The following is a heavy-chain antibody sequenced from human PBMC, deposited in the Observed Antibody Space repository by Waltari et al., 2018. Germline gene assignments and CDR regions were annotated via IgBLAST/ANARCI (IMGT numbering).Heavy chain of an antibody. CDR3: ARDPAYYYGSGSYYNAPYYYGMDV. J-gene: IGHJ6*02. CDR2: IYYSGST. CDR1: GGSISSYY. Sequence: QVQLQESGPGLVKPSETLSLTCTVSGGSISSYYWSWIRQPPGKGLEWIGYIYYSGSTNYNPSLKSRVTISVDTSKNQFSLKLSSVTAADTAVYYCARDPAYYYGSGSYYNAPYYYGMDVWGQGTTVTVSS. V-gene: IGHV4-59*01. D-gene: IGHD3-10*01.